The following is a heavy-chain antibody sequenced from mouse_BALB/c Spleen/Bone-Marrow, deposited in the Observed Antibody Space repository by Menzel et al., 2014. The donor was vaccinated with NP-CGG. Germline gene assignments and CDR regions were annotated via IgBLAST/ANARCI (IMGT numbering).Heavy chain of an antibody. CDR1: GYSFTGYT. D-gene: IGHD1-1*01. Sequence: EVMLVESGPELVKPGASMKISCKASGYSFTGYTMNWVKQSHGKNLEWIGLINPYNGGTSYNQKFKGKATLTVDKSSSTAYMELLSLTSEDSAVYYCARRDYYGYAMDYWGQGTSVTVSS. V-gene: IGHV1-18*01. CDR2: INPYNGGT. CDR3: ARRDYYGYAMDY. J-gene: IGHJ4*01.